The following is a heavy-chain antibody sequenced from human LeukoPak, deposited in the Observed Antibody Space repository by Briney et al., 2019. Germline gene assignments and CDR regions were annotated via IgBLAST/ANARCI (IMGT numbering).Heavy chain of an antibody. CDR1: GYTFTGYF. V-gene: IGHV1-2*02. CDR2: INPNSGGT. D-gene: IGHD3-9*01. CDR3: ARGAVLRYFDWLF. Sequence: ASVKVSCKASGYTFTGYFMHWVRRAPGQGLEWMGWINPNSGGTNYAQKFQGKVTMTRDTSISTAYMELSRLRSDDTAVYYCARGAVLRYFDWLFWGQGTLVTVSS. J-gene: IGHJ4*02.